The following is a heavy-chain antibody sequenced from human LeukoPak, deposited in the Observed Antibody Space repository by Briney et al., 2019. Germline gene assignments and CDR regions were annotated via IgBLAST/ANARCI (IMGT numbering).Heavy chain of an antibody. D-gene: IGHD2/OR15-2a*01. CDR1: GFTFTSCA. V-gene: IGHV3-30-3*01. CDR2: ISYDGSNK. CDR3: AKDPAPRNSNYFDY. Sequence: GMSLRLSCAASGFTFTSCAMHWVRQAPGKGLEWVAVISYDGSNKYYADSVKGRFTISRDNSKNTLYLQMNGLRAEDTAVYYCAKDPAPRNSNYFDYWGQGTLVTVSS. J-gene: IGHJ4*02.